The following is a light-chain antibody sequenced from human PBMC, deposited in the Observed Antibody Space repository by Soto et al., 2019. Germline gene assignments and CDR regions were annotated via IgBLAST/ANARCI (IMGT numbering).Light chain of an antibody. J-gene: IGLJ1*01. CDR2: GNS. CDR1: SSNIGAGYD. Sequence: QSVLTQPPSVSGAPGQRVTISCTGSSSNIGAGYDVHWYQQLPGTAPKLLIYGNSNRPSGVPDRFSGSKSGTSASLAITELQAEDEADYYCQSYDSSLSALYVFGTGTKLTVL. CDR3: QSYDSSLSALYV. V-gene: IGLV1-40*01.